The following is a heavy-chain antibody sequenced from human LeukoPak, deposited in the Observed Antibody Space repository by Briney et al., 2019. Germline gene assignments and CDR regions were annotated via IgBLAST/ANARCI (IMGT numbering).Heavy chain of an antibody. J-gene: IGHJ4*02. D-gene: IGHD5-18*01. V-gene: IGHV3-23*01. CDR2: ISGSGGST. CDR3: AKGAYSCGYESPIDY. CDR1: GFTFSSYA. Sequence: GGSLRLSCAASGFTFSSYAMSWVRQAPGKGLEWVSGISGSGGSTYYAESVKGRFTISRDNPKKPLYLQMNSLRAEDTAVYYCAKGAYSCGYESPIDYWGEGTLVTVSS.